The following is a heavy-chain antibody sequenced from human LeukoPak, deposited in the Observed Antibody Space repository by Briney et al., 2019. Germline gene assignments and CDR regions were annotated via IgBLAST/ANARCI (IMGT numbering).Heavy chain of an antibody. D-gene: IGHD2-8*01. CDR2: IYTSGST. V-gene: IGHV4-4*07. J-gene: IGHJ5*02. Sequence: PSETLSLTCTVSGGSISSYYWSWIRQPAGKGLEWIGRIYTSGSTNYNPSLKSRVTMSVDTSKNQFSLKLSSVTAADTAVYYCARAPIVLMVYAKRDTNWFDPWGQGTLVTVSS. CDR3: ARAPIVLMVYAKRDTNWFDP. CDR1: GGSISSYY.